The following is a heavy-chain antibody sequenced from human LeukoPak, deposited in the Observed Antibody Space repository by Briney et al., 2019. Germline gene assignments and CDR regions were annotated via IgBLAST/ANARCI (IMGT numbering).Heavy chain of an antibody. CDR1: GGSISSGSYY. V-gene: IGHV4-61*09. CDR3: ASWDLMRGSYHSFDY. Sequence: SQTLSLTCTVSGGSISSGSYYWSWIRQPAGKGLEWIGYIYYSGSTNYNPSLKSRVTISVDTSKNQFSLKLSSVTAADTAVYYCASWDLMRGSYHSFDYWGQGTLVTVSS. D-gene: IGHD1-26*01. J-gene: IGHJ4*02. CDR2: IYYSGST.